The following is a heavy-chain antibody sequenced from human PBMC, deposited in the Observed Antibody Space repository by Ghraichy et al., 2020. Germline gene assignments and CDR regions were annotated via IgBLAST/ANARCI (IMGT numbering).Heavy chain of an antibody. CDR1: GYTFNSYG. D-gene: IGHD6-19*01. J-gene: IGHJ2*01. Sequence: ASVKVSCKASGYTFNSYGMSWVRQAPGQGLEWMGWISAYNGNTNYAQKIQGRVIMTTDTSTSTAYMELRSLRSDDTAIYYCARVPSIIEVGWNFDLWGRGTLVTVSS. V-gene: IGHV1-18*01. CDR2: ISAYNGNT. CDR3: ARVPSIIEVGWNFDL.